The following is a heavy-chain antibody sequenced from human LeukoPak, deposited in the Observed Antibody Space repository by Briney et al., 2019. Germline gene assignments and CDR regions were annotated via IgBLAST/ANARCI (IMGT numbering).Heavy chain of an antibody. Sequence: SVKVSCKASGYTFTSHGISWVRQAPGQGLEWMGGIIPIFGTANYAQKFQGRVTITADESTSTAYMELSSLRSEDTAVYYCARSVATATDNWFDPWGQGTLVTVSS. CDR1: GYTFTSHG. CDR2: IIPIFGTA. D-gene: IGHD5-18*01. J-gene: IGHJ5*02. CDR3: ARSVATATDNWFDP. V-gene: IGHV1-69*13.